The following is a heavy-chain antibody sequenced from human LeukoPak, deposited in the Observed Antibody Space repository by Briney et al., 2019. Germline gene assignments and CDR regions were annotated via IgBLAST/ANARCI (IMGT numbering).Heavy chain of an antibody. CDR1: GFTFSDFD. V-gene: IGHV3-73*01. D-gene: IGHD6-6*01. CDR2: IRSKANNYAT. CDR3: ARDSSSEGPLDY. Sequence: PGGSLRLSCVASGFTFSDFDMNWVRQASGKGLEWIGRIRSKANNYATAYAGSLKGRFTVSRDDSKNTAYLQMNSLKTEDSAVYFCARDSSSEGPLDYWGQGTLVTVSS. J-gene: IGHJ4*02.